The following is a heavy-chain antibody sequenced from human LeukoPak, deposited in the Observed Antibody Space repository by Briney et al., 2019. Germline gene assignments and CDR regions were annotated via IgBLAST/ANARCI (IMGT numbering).Heavy chain of an antibody. J-gene: IGHJ6*02. V-gene: IGHV4-34*01. D-gene: IGHD3-3*01. CDR2: INHSGST. CDR1: GGSFSGYY. Sequence: TSETLSLTCAVYGGSFSGYYWSWIRQPPGKGLEWIGEINHSGSTNYNPSLKSRVTISVDTSKNQFSLKLSSVTAADTAVYYCARLNDFWSGYPNYYYGMDVWGQGTTVTVSS. CDR3: ARLNDFWSGYPNYYYGMDV.